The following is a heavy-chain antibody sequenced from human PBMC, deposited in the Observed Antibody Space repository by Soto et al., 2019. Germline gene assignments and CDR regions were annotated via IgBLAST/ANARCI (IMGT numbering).Heavy chain of an antibody. Sequence: EVQLVESGGGLVQPGGSLRLSCAASGFTFSSYWMHWVRQAPGKGLVWVSRINGDGSSTTYADSVRGRFTVSRDNAKTTLYLQMSSLRVEDTAEYYCARHSVVPVAYDSWGQGILVTVSS. J-gene: IGHJ4*02. CDR2: INGDGSST. V-gene: IGHV3-74*03. CDR3: ARHSVVPVAYDS. CDR1: GFTFSSYW. D-gene: IGHD2-2*01.